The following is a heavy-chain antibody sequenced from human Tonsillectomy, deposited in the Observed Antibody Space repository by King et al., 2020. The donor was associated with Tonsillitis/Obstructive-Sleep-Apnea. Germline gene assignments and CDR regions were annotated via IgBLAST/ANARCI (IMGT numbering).Heavy chain of an antibody. V-gene: IGHV1-18*01. D-gene: IGHD3-22*01. J-gene: IGHJ1*01. CDR3: ARDYYDSSGYYHGYFQH. Sequence: QLVQSGAEVKKPGASVKVSCKASGYTFTNYDLTWVRQAPGQGLEWMGWSRPYNGDTNYAQKLQGRVTMTSDTSTSTAYMELRSLRSDDTAIYYCARDYYDSSGYYHGYFQHWGQGTLVTVSS. CDR2: SRPYNGDT. CDR1: GYTFTNYD.